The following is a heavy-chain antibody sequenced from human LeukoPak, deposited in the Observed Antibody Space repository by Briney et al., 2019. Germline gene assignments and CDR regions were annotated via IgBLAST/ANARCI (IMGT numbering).Heavy chain of an antibody. Sequence: GRSLRLSCAASGLGFSSFSFNWIRQAPGKGLEWVSSNTPTTSYIYYADSVRGRFTISRENAKNSLYLQINSLRAEDTAVYYCARLRRTSDSSGYYYYYDYWGQGTLVTVSS. CDR3: ARLRRTSDSSGYYYYYDY. D-gene: IGHD3-22*01. V-gene: IGHV3-21*01. CDR2: NTPTTSYI. CDR1: GLGFSSFS. J-gene: IGHJ4*02.